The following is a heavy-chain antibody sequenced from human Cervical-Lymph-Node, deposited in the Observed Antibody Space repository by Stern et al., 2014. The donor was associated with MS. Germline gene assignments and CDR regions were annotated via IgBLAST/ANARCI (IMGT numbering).Heavy chain of an antibody. V-gene: IGHV4-31*03. CDR2: IDDSGTA. Sequence: VQLQESGPGLVKPSQTLSLTCTVSGDSISSGGYYWTWIRQHPGEGLEWIGYIDDSGTAYYNPSLKSRLTILLDTSKNQFSLKLTSVTAADTAVYYCARGPFGVLRYFDFWGQGTLVTVSS. CDR3: ARGPFGVLRYFDF. CDR1: GDSISSGGYY. J-gene: IGHJ4*02. D-gene: IGHD2-8*01.